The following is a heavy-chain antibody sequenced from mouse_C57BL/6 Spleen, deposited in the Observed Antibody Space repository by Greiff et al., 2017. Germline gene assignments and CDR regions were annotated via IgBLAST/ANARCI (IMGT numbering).Heavy chain of an antibody. CDR2: ISGGGGNT. Sequence: EVMLVESGGGLVKPGGSLKLSCAASGFTFSSYTMSWVRQTPEKRLEWVATISGGGGNTYYPDSVKGRFTISRDNAKNTLYLQMSSLRSEDTALYYCAVDYYGSSYGYFDYWGQGTTLTVSS. V-gene: IGHV5-9*01. J-gene: IGHJ2*01. D-gene: IGHD1-1*01. CDR1: GFTFSSYT. CDR3: AVDYYGSSYGYFDY.